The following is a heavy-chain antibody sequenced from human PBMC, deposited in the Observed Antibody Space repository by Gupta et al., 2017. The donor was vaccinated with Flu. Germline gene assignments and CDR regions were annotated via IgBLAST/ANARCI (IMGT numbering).Heavy chain of an antibody. Sequence: QVQLVQSGAEVKKPGASVKVSCKASGYTFTGYYMHWVRQAPGQGREWMGWINPNSGGTNYAQKFQGRVTMTRDTSISTAYMELSRLRSDDTAVYYCAAYYYGSGSYYKTPFDYWGQGTLVTVSA. CDR2: INPNSGGT. V-gene: IGHV1-2*02. J-gene: IGHJ4*02. CDR1: GYTFTGYY. CDR3: AAYYYGSGSYYKTPFDY. D-gene: IGHD3-10*01.